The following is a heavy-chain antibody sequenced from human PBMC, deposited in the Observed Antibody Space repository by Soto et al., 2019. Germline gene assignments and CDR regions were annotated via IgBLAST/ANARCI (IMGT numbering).Heavy chain of an antibody. CDR3: ARVGGYCSSTTCYYFDY. D-gene: IGHD2-2*01. V-gene: IGHV3-21*01. CDR1: GFTFISYT. J-gene: IGHJ4*02. CDR2: ISGGRSSV. Sequence: GGSLRLSCAASGFTFISYTMNWVRQAPGKGLEWVSSISGGRSSVYYADSVKGRLTISRDNAKNSLYLQMNNLRVEDTAVYYCARVGGYCSSTTCYYFDYWGQGTMVTVSS.